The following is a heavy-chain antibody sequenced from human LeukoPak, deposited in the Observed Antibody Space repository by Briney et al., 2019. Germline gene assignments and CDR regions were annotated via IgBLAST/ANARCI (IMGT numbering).Heavy chain of an antibody. CDR3: ARDLMTTVTIRYFDY. Sequence: SETLSLTCTVSGRSISSYYWSWIRQPAGKGLEWIGRIYTSGSTNYNPSLKSRVTMSADTSKNQFSLKLSSVTAADTAVYYCARDLMTTVTIRYFDYWGQGTLVTVSS. D-gene: IGHD4-17*01. J-gene: IGHJ4*02. CDR1: GRSISSYY. CDR2: IYTSGST. V-gene: IGHV4-4*07.